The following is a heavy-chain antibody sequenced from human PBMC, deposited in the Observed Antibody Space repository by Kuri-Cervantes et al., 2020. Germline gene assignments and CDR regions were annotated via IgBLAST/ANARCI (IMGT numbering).Heavy chain of an antibody. CDR3: ARVGADSSGYFLGAVDY. D-gene: IGHD3-22*01. V-gene: IGHV3-21*04. J-gene: IGHJ4*02. Sequence: GESLKISCAASGFTFSSYSMNWVRQAPGKGLEWVSSISSSSSYIYYADSVKGRFTISRDNAKNSLYLQMNSLRAEDTAVFYCARVGADSSGYFLGAVDYWGQGTLVTVS. CDR2: ISSSSSYI. CDR1: GFTFSSYS.